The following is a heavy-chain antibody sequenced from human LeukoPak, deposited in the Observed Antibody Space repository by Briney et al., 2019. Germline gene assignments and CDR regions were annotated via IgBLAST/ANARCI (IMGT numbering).Heavy chain of an antibody. Sequence: PPGGSLRLSCAVSGFTFTGYGMHSVRQAPGRGLEWVAFTLYDGSSQYYPDSLRGRFTISRDNSKNTLFLQMNNLTHDDTAVYYCAKDLLLRQFVLDFWGQGTPVTVSS. CDR1: GFTFTGYG. V-gene: IGHV3-30*02. CDR2: TLYDGSSQ. D-gene: IGHD5-24*01. CDR3: AKDLLLRQFVLDF. J-gene: IGHJ4*02.